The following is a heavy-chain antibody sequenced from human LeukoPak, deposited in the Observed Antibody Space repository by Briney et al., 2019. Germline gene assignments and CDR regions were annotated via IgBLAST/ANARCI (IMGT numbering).Heavy chain of an antibody. CDR3: AKEGQYQLLYFDY. CDR2: ISGSGGST. V-gene: IGHV3-23*01. Sequence: PGGSLRLSCAASGFTFSSYAMNWVRQAPGKGLEWVSGISGSGGSTYYADSVKGRFTISRDNSKNTLYLQMNSLRAEDTAVYYCAKEGQYQLLYFDYWGQGTLVTVSS. J-gene: IGHJ4*02. D-gene: IGHD2-2*01. CDR1: GFTFSSYA.